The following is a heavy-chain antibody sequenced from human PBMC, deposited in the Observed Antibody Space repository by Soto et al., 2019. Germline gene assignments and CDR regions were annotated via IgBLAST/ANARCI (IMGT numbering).Heavy chain of an antibody. CDR2: ISESGATT. CDR3: ASTRRDGYNNYYYYYVMDV. Sequence: PGGSLRLSCVASGMTFNNHGMGWVRQAPGKGLEWVSSISESGATTYYGDPVKGRFTITRDNSNNTLYLQMNSLRVEDTAVYYCASTRRDGYNNYYYYYVMDVCAQGTSVTVSS. J-gene: IGHJ6*02. V-gene: IGHV3-23*01. D-gene: IGHD5-12*01. CDR1: GMTFNNHG.